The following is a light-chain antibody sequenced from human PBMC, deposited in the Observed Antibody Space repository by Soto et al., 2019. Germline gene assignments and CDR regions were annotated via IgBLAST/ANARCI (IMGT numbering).Light chain of an antibody. CDR2: EVS. J-gene: IGLJ1*01. Sequence: QSALTQPVSVSGSPGQSITISCTGTSSDVGGYNYVCWYQQHPGKAPKLMIYEVSNRPSGVSNRFSGSKSGNTASLTISGLQAEDEADYYCSSYTSSSTLVVFGTGTKLTVL. CDR3: SSYTSSSTLVV. V-gene: IGLV2-14*01. CDR1: SSDVGGYNY.